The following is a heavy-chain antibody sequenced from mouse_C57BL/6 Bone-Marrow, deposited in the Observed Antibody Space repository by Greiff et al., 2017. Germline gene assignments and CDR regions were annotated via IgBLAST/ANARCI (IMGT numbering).Heavy chain of an antibody. CDR3: TTYYGNSAWFAY. CDR1: GFNIKDDY. J-gene: IGHJ3*01. Sequence: VQLQQSGAELVRPGASVKLSCTASGFNIKDDYMHWVKQRPEQGLEWIGWIDPENGDTEYASKFQGKATITADTASNTAYLQLLSLTSEDTAVYYCTTYYGNSAWFAYWGQGTLVTVSA. D-gene: IGHD2-1*01. V-gene: IGHV14-4*01. CDR2: IDPENGDT.